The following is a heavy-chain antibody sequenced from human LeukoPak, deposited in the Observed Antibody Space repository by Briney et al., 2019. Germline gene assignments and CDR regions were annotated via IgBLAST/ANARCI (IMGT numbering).Heavy chain of an antibody. CDR3: ARNARATVNAFDY. CDR2: INHSGST. V-gene: IGHV4-34*01. Sequence: SETLSLTCAVYGGSFSGYYWSWIRQPPGKGLEWIGEINHSGSTNYNPSLKSRVTISVDTSKNQFSLKLSSVTAADTAVYYCARNARATVNAFDYWGQGTLVTVSS. CDR1: GGSFSGYY. J-gene: IGHJ4*02. D-gene: IGHD4-17*01.